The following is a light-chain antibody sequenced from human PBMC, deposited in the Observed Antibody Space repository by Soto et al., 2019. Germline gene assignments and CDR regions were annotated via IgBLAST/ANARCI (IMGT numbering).Light chain of an antibody. Sequence: EIVLTQSPATLSLFPGERATLSCRASESVSGSYLAWYQQKPGQAPRLLIYAASSRATAIPDRFSGSGSETDFTLTISRLEREDFVVYYCQQYGNSPWTFGQGTKVEIK. CDR2: AAS. CDR3: QQYGNSPWT. J-gene: IGKJ1*01. V-gene: IGKV3-20*01. CDR1: ESVSGSY.